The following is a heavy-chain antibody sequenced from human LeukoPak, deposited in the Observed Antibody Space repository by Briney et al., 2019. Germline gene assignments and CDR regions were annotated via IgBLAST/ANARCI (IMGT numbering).Heavy chain of an antibody. Sequence: SETLSLTCTVSGGSISSSSYYWGWIRQPPGKGLEWIGSIYHSGSTYFNPSLKSRVTISVDTSKNQFSLKLSSVTAADTAVYYCARQGSMAARSIDYWGQGTLVTVSS. D-gene: IGHD6-6*01. CDR1: GGSISSSSYY. J-gene: IGHJ4*02. V-gene: IGHV4-39*01. CDR2: IYHSGST. CDR3: ARQGSMAARSIDY.